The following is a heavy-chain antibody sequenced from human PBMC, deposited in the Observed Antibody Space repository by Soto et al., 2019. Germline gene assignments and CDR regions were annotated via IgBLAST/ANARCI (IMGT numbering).Heavy chain of an antibody. CDR3: ARDTGWGLGY. CDR2: IYHTGNA. J-gene: IGHJ4*02. D-gene: IGHD6-19*01. Sequence: SETLSLTCSVSGDSISNSRFYWAWIRQPPGEGLEWIGSIYHTGNAYYNPSLKSRVTISVDTSKNQFSLKLSSVTAADTAMYYCARDTGWGLGYWGQGTLVTVSS. CDR1: GDSISNSRFY. V-gene: IGHV4-39*07.